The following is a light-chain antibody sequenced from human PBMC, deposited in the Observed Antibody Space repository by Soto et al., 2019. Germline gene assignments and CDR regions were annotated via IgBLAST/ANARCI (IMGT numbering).Light chain of an antibody. CDR2: GPS. Sequence: EIGLTQSPGTLYLSPGVRATLSCRASQSVSSSYLAWYQQIPGQAPRLLIYGPSSRATGIPDRFSGSASGTDFTLTISRLEPEDLAVYYCQQYGSSPPVTFGPGTKVYIK. CDR1: QSVSSSY. J-gene: IGKJ3*01. CDR3: QQYGSSPPVT. V-gene: IGKV3-20*01.